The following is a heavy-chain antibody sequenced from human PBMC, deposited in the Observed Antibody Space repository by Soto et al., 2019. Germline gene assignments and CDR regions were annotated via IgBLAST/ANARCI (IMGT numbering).Heavy chain of an antibody. Sequence: QVQLQQWGAGLLKPSETLSLTCAVYGGSFSGYYWSWIRQPPGKGLEWIGEINHSGSTNYNPSLKSRVTISVDTSKNQFSLKLSSVTAADTAVYYCARVSKRINGSGSYRTSYNWFDPWGQGTLVTVSS. J-gene: IGHJ5*02. D-gene: IGHD3-10*01. CDR3: ARVSKRINGSGSYRTSYNWFDP. V-gene: IGHV4-34*01. CDR2: INHSGST. CDR1: GGSFSGYY.